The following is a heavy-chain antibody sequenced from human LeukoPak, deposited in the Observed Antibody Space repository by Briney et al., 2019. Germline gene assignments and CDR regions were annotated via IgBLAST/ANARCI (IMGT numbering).Heavy chain of an antibody. CDR2: VSGGGSST. CDR3: AKAKGFGELARSYFDY. D-gene: IGHD3-10*01. Sequence: PGGSLRLSCVASGFTFSNYAMNWVRQAPGKGLEWVSGVSGGGSSTYYADSVKGRFTISRDNSKNMLYLQMNSLRAEDTAVYYCAKAKGFGELARSYFDYWGQGTLVTVSS. V-gene: IGHV3-23*01. CDR1: GFTFSNYA. J-gene: IGHJ4*02.